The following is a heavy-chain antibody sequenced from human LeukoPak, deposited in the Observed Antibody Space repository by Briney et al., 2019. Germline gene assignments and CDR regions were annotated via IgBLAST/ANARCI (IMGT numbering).Heavy chain of an antibody. J-gene: IGHJ6*02. Sequence: PSQTLSLTCTVSGGSISSYYWSWIRQPPGKGLEWIGYIYYSGSTNYNPSLKSRVTISVDTSKNQFSLKLSSVTAADTAVYYCARYIAAPPYYYYGMDVWGQGTTVTVSS. CDR2: IYYSGST. CDR3: ARYIAAPPYYYYGMDV. V-gene: IGHV4-59*01. CDR1: GGSISSYY. D-gene: IGHD6-6*01.